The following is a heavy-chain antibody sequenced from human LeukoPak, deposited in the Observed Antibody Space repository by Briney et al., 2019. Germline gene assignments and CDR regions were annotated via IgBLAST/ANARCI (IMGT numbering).Heavy chain of an antibody. CDR3: ARQGYGRSSFFDH. CDR1: GDSLSTNLYH. J-gene: IGHJ4*02. V-gene: IGHV4-39*01. D-gene: IGHD6-6*01. CDR2: LFHSGTT. Sequence: PSETLSLTRTVPGDSLSTNLYHLGWIRQPPGKGLQWIGNLFHSGTTYYNPSLKSRVSISVDTSKNQFSLKLNSVTAADTAVYYCARQGYGRSSFFDHWGQGTLVTVSS.